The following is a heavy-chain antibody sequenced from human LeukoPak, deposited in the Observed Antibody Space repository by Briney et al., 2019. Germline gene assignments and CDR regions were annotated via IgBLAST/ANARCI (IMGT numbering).Heavy chain of an antibody. Sequence: ASVKVSCKASGGTFSSYAISWVRQAPGQGLEWMGGIIPIFGTANYAQKFQGRVTITTDESTSTAYMELSSLRSEDTAVYYCARELLYSSLPEWGHDAFDIWGQGTMVTVSS. V-gene: IGHV1-69*05. D-gene: IGHD6-19*01. J-gene: IGHJ3*02. CDR2: IIPIFGTA. CDR3: ARELLYSSLPEWGHDAFDI. CDR1: GGTFSSYA.